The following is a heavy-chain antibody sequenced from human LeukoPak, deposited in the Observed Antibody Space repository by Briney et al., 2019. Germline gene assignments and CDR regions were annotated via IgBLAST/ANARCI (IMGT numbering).Heavy chain of an antibody. Sequence: SETLSLTCAVYGGSFSGYYWSWIRQPAGKGLEWIGRIYNGGIITYNPSLKSRVTMSIDTSNNQFSLRLRFVTAADTAVYYCVRGHLVGGWFKYDAFDIWGQGTMVSVSS. CDR2: IYNGGII. J-gene: IGHJ3*02. V-gene: IGHV4-59*10. CDR3: VRGHLVGGWFKYDAFDI. D-gene: IGHD6-19*01. CDR1: GGSFSGYY.